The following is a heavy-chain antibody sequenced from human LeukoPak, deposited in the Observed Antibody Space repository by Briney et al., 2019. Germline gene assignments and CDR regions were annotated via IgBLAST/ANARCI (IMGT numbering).Heavy chain of an antibody. J-gene: IGHJ4*02. CDR1: GDGFTSYW. D-gene: IGHD6-19*01. Sequence: GESLQISCKGSGDGFTSYWIGWWSQMPGKGLQWMVIIYPGDSDTRYSPSFQGQVTISADKSISTAYLQWSSLNASDTAMYYCARRIGSGPKNDYWGQGTLVTVSS. CDR2: IYPGDSDT. CDR3: ARRIGSGPKNDY. V-gene: IGHV5-51*01.